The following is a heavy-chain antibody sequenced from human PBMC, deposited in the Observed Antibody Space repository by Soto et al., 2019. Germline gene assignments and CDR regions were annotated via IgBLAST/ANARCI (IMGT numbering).Heavy chain of an antibody. D-gene: IGHD2-8*01. V-gene: IGHV3-23*01. CDR2: ISGSGGST. Sequence: EVQLLESGGGLVQPGGSLRLSCAASGFTFSSYAMSWVRQAPGKGLEWVSAISGSGGSTYYADSVKGRFTISRDNSKNTLYLQMNSLRAEDTAVYYCAKDVCTNGVCHYYYYYYMDVWGKGTTVTVSS. CDR1: GFTFSSYA. J-gene: IGHJ6*03. CDR3: AKDVCTNGVCHYYYYYYMDV.